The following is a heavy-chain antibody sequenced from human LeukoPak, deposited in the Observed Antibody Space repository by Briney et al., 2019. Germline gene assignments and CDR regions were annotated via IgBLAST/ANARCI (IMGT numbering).Heavy chain of an antibody. J-gene: IGHJ4*02. V-gene: IGHV4-38-2*02. CDR2: IYYSGST. CDR3: ARLGYYYDSSGYWPNY. CDR1: GYSISSGYY. D-gene: IGHD3-22*01. Sequence: SETLSLTCTVSGYSISSGYYWGWIRQPPGKGLEWIGSIYYSGSTYYKPSLKSRVSISVDTSKNQFSLKLSSVTAADTAVYYCARLGYYYDSSGYWPNYWGQGTLVTVSS.